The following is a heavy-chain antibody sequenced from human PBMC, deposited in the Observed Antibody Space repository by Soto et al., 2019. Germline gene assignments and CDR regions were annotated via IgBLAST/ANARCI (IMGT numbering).Heavy chain of an antibody. V-gene: IGHV3-23*01. D-gene: IGHD2-2*01. Sequence: GSLRLSCAASGFTFSNYPMTWVRQAPGKGLEWVSSISGSGRSTYYPDSVKGRFTISRDNSKNTFFLHMNSLRAEDTAVYYCAKEQAHSQADTSSIFDYWGQGTLVTVSS. J-gene: IGHJ4*02. CDR2: ISGSGRST. CDR3: AKEQAHSQADTSSIFDY. CDR1: GFTFSNYP.